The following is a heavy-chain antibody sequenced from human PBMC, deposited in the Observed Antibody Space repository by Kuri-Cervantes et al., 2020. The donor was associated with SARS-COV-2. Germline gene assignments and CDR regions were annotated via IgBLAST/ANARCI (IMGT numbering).Heavy chain of an antibody. J-gene: IGHJ4*02. Sequence: GGSLRLSCAASGFTFSSYWMTWVRQAPGKGLECVAKINQDGSEKYHVDSVKGRITISRDNTKNSLFLQMNSLRAEDTAVYYCGRVSDDTGHCRPFDYWGQGTVVTVSS. CDR1: GFTFSSYW. CDR2: INQDGSEK. D-gene: IGHD2-21*01. CDR3: GRVSDDTGHCRPFDY. V-gene: IGHV3-7*01.